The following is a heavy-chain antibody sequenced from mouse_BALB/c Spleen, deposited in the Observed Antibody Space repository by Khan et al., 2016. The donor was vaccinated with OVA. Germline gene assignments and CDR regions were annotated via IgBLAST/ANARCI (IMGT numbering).Heavy chain of an antibody. CDR1: GYSITSDYA. Sequence: EVQLQESGPGLVKPSQSLSLIFTVTGYSITSDYAWNWIRQFPGNKLEWMGFISYSGNTNYNPSLKSRISITRDTSKNQFFLHLNSVTTEDTATYYCARVYGGDFDYWGQGTTLTVSS. CDR2: ISYSGNT. V-gene: IGHV3-2*02. D-gene: IGHD1-1*01. CDR3: ARVYGGDFDY. J-gene: IGHJ2*01.